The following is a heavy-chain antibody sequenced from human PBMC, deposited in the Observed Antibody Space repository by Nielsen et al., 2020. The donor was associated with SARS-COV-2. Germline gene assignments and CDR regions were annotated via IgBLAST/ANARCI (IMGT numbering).Heavy chain of an antibody. V-gene: IGHV3-7*03. J-gene: IGHJ4*02. D-gene: IGHD4-17*01. CDR3: AKLTSAYENFDY. CDR1: GFTFSSLW. CDR2: IKPDGSEK. Sequence: GESLKISCAASGFTFSSLWMSWVRQVPGKGLEWVADIKPDGSEKVYVDSVKGRFTISRDNAKNSLYLQMNSLRAEDTALYYCAKLTSAYENFDYWGQGTLVTVSS.